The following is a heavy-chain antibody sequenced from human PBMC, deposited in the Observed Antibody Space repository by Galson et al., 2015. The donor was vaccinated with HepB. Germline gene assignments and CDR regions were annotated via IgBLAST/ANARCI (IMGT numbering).Heavy chain of an antibody. Sequence: SLRLSCAASGFTFSSYDMHWVRQAPGQGLEWVAVIYYDGSNTYYADTVKGRVTITRDTSKNTLYLQMNSLRAEDTAVYYCARDRGDCSGTSCYTFDYWGQGTLVTVSS. CDR1: GFTFSSYD. CDR3: ARDRGDCSGTSCYTFDY. V-gene: IGHV3-30*04. CDR2: IYYDGSNT. D-gene: IGHD2-2*02. J-gene: IGHJ4*02.